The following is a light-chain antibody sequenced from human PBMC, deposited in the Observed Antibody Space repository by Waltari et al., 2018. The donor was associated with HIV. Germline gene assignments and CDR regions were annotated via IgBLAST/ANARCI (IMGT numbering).Light chain of an antibody. Sequence: EIVLTQSPVTLSLSPGERATPSCRASESVSSSYLAWYQQKPGQAPRLLIYGASTRATDIPDRFRGSGSGTDFTLTISRLEPEDFAVYFCQLYSASITFGQGTRLEIK. CDR2: GAS. CDR3: QLYSASIT. J-gene: IGKJ5*01. V-gene: IGKV3-20*01. CDR1: ESVSSSY.